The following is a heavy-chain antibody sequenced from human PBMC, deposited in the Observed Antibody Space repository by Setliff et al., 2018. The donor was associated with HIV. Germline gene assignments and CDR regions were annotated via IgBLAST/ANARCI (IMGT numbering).Heavy chain of an antibody. Sequence: GGSLRLSCAASRFIFSSYSMNWVRQAPGKGLEWVSSISSSTSYIFYADSVKGRFTISRDNAKNSLYLQMDSLRAEDTAVYYCARDFMATTSGFDYWGQGTLVTVSS. V-gene: IGHV3-21*01. CDR2: ISSSTSYI. CDR3: ARDFMATTSGFDY. D-gene: IGHD5-12*01. CDR1: RFIFSSYS. J-gene: IGHJ4*02.